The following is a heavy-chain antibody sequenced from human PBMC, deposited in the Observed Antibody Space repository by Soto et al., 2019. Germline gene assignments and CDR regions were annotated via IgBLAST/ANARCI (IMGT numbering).Heavy chain of an antibody. Sequence: PSETLSLTCTVSGGSISSSSYYWGWIRQPPGKGLEWIGSIYYSGSTYYNPSLKSRVTISVDTSKNQFSLKLSSVTAADTAVYYCARQWRGYDSMCLDYWGQGTLVTVSS. V-gene: IGHV4-39*01. CDR1: GGSISSSSYY. CDR2: IYYSGST. CDR3: ARQWRGYDSMCLDY. D-gene: IGHD5-12*01. J-gene: IGHJ4*02.